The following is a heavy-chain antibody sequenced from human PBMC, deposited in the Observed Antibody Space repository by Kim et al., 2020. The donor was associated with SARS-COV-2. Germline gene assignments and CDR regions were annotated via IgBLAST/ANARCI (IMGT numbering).Heavy chain of an antibody. Sequence: GGSLRLSCAASGFTFSSYAMSWVRQAPGKGLEWVSLLSGGGGSASYADSVKGRFTISRDNSKNTLYLQMNSLRAEDMAVYYCAKEGLGGSQLDYWGQGTLVTVSS. CDR1: GFTFSSYA. CDR2: LSGGGGSA. D-gene: IGHD2-15*01. CDR3: AKEGLGGSQLDY. J-gene: IGHJ4*02. V-gene: IGHV3-23*01.